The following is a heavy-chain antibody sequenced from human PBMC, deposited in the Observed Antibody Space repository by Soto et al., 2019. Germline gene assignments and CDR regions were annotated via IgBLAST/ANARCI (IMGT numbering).Heavy chain of an antibody. Sequence: EVQLLESGGGLVQPGGSLRLSCAASGFTFSSYAMTWVRQAPGKGLEWVSTISNGGGSTYYTDSVKGRFTISRDDSKNTLYLQMNSLRAEDTAVYYCAKEGCSSTSFYIGTQFDPWGQGTVVTVSS. V-gene: IGHV3-23*01. CDR1: GFTFSSYA. CDR3: AKEGCSSTSFYIGTQFDP. D-gene: IGHD2-2*02. CDR2: ISNGGGST. J-gene: IGHJ5*02.